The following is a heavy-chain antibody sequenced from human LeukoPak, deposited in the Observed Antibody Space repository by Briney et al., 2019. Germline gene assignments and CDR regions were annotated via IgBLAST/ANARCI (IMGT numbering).Heavy chain of an antibody. J-gene: IGHJ4*02. CDR3: ARVRNYYDSTGFGAEFDY. CDR2: VNPNSGGT. V-gene: IGHV1-2*02. Sequence: GASVKVSCKASGYTFTGYHMHWVRQAPGQGLEWMGWVNPNSGGTTYAQTFQDRVTMTRDTSISTAYMELSRLRSDDTAVYYCARVRNYYDSTGFGAEFDYWGQGTLVTVSS. D-gene: IGHD3-22*01. CDR1: GYTFTGYH.